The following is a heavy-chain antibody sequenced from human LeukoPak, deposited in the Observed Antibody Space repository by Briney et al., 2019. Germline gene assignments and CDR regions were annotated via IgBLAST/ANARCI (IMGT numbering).Heavy chain of an antibody. CDR2: INPDGGST. J-gene: IGHJ4*02. V-gene: IGHV1-46*01. D-gene: IGHD5-18*01. Sequence: ASVKVSCKASGYTFSSYYLHWVRQAPGRGLEWMGIINPDGGSTTYAQKIQGRVTMTEDTSIDTAYMELSSLRSEDTAVYYCVTGFTTMAVDYFDYWGQGTLVTVSP. CDR3: VTGFTTMAVDYFDY. CDR1: GYTFSSYY.